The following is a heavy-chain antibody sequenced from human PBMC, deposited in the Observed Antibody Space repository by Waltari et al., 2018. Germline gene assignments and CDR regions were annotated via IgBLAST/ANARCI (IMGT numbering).Heavy chain of an antibody. V-gene: IGHV3-9*01. J-gene: IGHJ4*02. D-gene: IGHD2-21*02. CDR3: AKASYGGNSGDYFDY. Sequence: EVQLVESGGGLVQPGRSLRLSCAASGFTFDDYAMHWVRQAPGKGLEWVSGISWNSGSIGDADSVKCRFTISRDNAKNSLYLQMNSLRAEDTALYYCAKASYGGNSGDYFDYWGQGTLVTVSS. CDR2: ISWNSGSI. CDR1: GFTFDDYA.